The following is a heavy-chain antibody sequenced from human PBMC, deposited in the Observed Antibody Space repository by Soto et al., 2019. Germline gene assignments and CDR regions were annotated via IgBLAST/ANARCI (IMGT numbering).Heavy chain of an antibody. Sequence: QVQLVQSGAEVKKPGASVKVSCKASGYTFTSYGISWVRQAPGQGLEWMGWISAYNGNTNYAQKLQGRVTMTTDTSTSTAYMELRSLRSDDTAVYYCARGQRHEWLGTPDDAFDIWGQGTMVTVSS. CDR1: GYTFTSYG. CDR2: ISAYNGNT. CDR3: ARGQRHEWLGTPDDAFDI. J-gene: IGHJ3*02. D-gene: IGHD6-19*01. V-gene: IGHV1-18*04.